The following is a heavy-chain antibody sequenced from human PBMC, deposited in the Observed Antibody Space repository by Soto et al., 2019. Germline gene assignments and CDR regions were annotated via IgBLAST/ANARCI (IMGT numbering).Heavy chain of an antibody. V-gene: IGHV4-39*01. D-gene: IGHD3-10*01. CDR2: VYYSGIT. CDR1: GDSVSSSDYY. CDR3: ARHQDSYYKDHFDY. J-gene: IGHJ4*02. Sequence: SDTLSLTCTVSGDSVSSSDYYWGWIRQPPGKGPEWIGSVYYSGITYYNPSLKSRVTISVDTPKNQFSLRLESVTAADTAVYHCARHQDSYYKDHFDYWGQGVLVTVS.